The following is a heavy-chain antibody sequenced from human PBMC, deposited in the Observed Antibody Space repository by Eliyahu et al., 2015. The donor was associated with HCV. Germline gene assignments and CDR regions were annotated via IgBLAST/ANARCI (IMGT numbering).Heavy chain of an antibody. CDR1: GGSFSGYY. CDR3: ARGGLRDRQPRREREYYFDY. D-gene: IGHD3-10*01. CDR2: INHSGSP. Sequence: QVQLQQWGAGLLKPSETLSLTCAVYGGSFSGYYWSWIRQPPGKGLEWIGEINHSGSPNYNPSLKSRVTISVDTSKNQFSLKLSSVTAADTAVYYCARGGLRDRQPRREREYYFDYWGQGTLVTVSS. V-gene: IGHV4-34*01. J-gene: IGHJ4*02.